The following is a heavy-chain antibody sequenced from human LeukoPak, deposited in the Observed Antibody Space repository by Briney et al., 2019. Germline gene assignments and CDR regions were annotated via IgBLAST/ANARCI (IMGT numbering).Heavy chain of an antibody. CDR2: IYYSGST. CDR1: AGSISSSSYS. D-gene: IGHD4-17*01. J-gene: IGHJ4*02. CDR3: ARVPTVTFFDY. Sequence: PSETLSLTYTVSAGSISSSSYSWGWIRQSPGKGLEWIGSIYYSGSTYYNPSLKSRVTISVDTSKNQFSLKLSSVTAADTAVYYCARVPTVTFFDYWGQGTLVTVSS. V-gene: IGHV4-39*07.